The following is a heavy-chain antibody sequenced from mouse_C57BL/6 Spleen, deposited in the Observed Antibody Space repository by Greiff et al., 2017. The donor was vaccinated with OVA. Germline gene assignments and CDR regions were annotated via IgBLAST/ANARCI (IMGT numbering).Heavy chain of an antibody. CDR2: IYPGSGNT. CDR3: ARSADGYYGYFDV. D-gene: IGHD2-3*01. J-gene: IGHJ1*03. Sequence: VQLQQSGAELVRPGASVKLSCKASGYTFTDYYINWVKQRPGQGLEWIARIYPGSGNTYYNEKFKGKATLTAEKSSSTAYMQLSSLTSEDSAVYFCARSADGYYGYFDVWGTGTTVTVSS. CDR1: GYTFTDYY. V-gene: IGHV1-76*01.